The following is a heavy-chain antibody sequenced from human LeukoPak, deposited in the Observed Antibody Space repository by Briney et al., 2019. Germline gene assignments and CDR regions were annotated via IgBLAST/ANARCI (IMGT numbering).Heavy chain of an antibody. J-gene: IGHJ4*02. CDR1: GFTFSSYG. CDR2: IWYDGSNK. D-gene: IGHD3-16*02. V-gene: IGHV3-33*01. Sequence: GGSLRLSCAASGFTFSSYGMHWVRQAPGKGLEWVAVIWYDGSNKYYADSVKGRLTISRDNSKNTLYLQMNSLRAEDTAVYYCASDYVWGSYRSDYWGQGTLVTVSS. CDR3: ASDYVWGSYRSDY.